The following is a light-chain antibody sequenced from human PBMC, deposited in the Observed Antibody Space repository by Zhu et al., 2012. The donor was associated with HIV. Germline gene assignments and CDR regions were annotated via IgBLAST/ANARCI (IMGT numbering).Light chain of an antibody. CDR3: QQYASLPPT. CDR1: QSVSSNY. Sequence: EIVLMQSPGTLSLSPGERATLSCRASQSVSSNYLAWYQQKPGQAPRLLIYGASTRAIGIPDRFSGSGSGTDFTLTINRLEPEDFAVYYCQQYASLPPTFGPGTKVDF. J-gene: IGKJ3*01. CDR2: GAS. V-gene: IGKV3-20*01.